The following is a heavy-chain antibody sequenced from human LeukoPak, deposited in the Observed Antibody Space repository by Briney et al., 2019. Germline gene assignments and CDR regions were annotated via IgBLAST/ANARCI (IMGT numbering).Heavy chain of an antibody. V-gene: IGHV1-18*01. J-gene: IGHJ4*02. CDR1: GYTFTSYG. CDR3: ARGYYDSSGSDY. D-gene: IGHD3-22*01. Sequence: GASVKVSCKASGYTFTSYGISWVRQAPGQGLEWMGWISAYNGNTNYAQKLQGRATMTRDTSTSTVYMELSSLRSEDTAVYYCARGYYDSSGSDYWGQGTLVTVSS. CDR2: ISAYNGNT.